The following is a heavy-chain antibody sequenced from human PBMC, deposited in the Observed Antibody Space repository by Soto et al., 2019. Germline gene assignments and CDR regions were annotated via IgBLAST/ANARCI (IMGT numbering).Heavy chain of an antibody. Sequence: SETLSLTCTVSGGSISSYYWSWIRQPPGKGLEWIGYIYYSGSTNYNPSLKSRVTISVDTSKNQFSLKLSSVTAADTAVYYCASTYDSSGYYRIFDYWGQGTLVTVSS. CDR2: IYYSGST. CDR3: ASTYDSSGYYRIFDY. J-gene: IGHJ4*02. CDR1: GGSISSYY. V-gene: IGHV4-59*08. D-gene: IGHD3-22*01.